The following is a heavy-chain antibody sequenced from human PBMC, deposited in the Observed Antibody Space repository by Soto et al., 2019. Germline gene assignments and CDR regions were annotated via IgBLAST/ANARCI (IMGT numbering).Heavy chain of an antibody. CDR3: ARDLGESRGWYDY. Sequence: QVHLQESGPGLVEPSETLSLTCTVSSAPISSYSWSWIRQPPGRQLEWIGSTHHSGSTIYNPSLKSRLTMSVDTSKNQISLRVSSVTAADTALYYCARDLGESRGWYDYWGQGTLVTVSS. J-gene: IGHJ4*02. D-gene: IGHD6-19*01. V-gene: IGHV4-59*01. CDR1: SAPISSYS. CDR2: THHSGST.